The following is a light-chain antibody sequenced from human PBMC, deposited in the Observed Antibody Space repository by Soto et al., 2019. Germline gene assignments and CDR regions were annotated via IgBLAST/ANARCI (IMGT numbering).Light chain of an antibody. V-gene: IGKV1-33*01. CDR1: QDIRNY. CDR2: DAS. Sequence: DIQMTQSPSSLSASVGDRVTITCQASQDIRNYLNWYQQKPGKAPKLLIYDASNLETGVPSRFSGSGSGTDFTFTISSLQPEDIATYYCQQYDNLPPYNFGQGTKLEIK. CDR3: QQYDNLPPYN. J-gene: IGKJ2*01.